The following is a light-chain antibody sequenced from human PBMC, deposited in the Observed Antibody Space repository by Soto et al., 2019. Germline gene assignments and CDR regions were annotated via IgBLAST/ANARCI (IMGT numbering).Light chain of an antibody. V-gene: IGLV3-21*02. CDR3: QVWDTPSHHWV. J-gene: IGLJ3*02. CDR2: DDS. CDR1: NIATKS. Sequence: SYELTQPPSLSVAPGQTATITCGGDNIATKSVHWYQQRPGQAPVLVVYDDSDRPSGIPDRFSGSNSENTATLTISRVEVGDEADFYCQVWDTPSHHWVFGGGTQLTVL.